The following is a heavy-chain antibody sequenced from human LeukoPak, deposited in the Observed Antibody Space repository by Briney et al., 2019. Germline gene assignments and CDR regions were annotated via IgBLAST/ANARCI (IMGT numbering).Heavy chain of an antibody. Sequence: GGSLRLSCTASGFTFSTSWMNWVRQAPGKGLEWVANIKQDGSEKYYVDSVKGRFTISRDNPKNSLSLQMNSLTAEDTAVYYCARGDYYYGSGSYLDAFDIWGQGTMVTVSS. D-gene: IGHD3-10*01. J-gene: IGHJ3*02. CDR3: ARGDYYYGSGSYLDAFDI. CDR2: IKQDGSEK. V-gene: IGHV3-7*05. CDR1: GFTFSTSW.